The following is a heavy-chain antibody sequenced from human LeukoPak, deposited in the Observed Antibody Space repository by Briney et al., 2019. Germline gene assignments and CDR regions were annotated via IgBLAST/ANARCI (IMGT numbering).Heavy chain of an antibody. CDR2: IYHSGST. CDR1: GYSISSGYY. D-gene: IGHD5/OR15-5a*01. Sequence: SETLSLTCTVSGYSISSGYYWGWIRQPPGKGLEWIGSIYHSGSTYYNPSLKSRVTISVDTSKNQFSLKLSSVTAADTAVYYCARDSQSSVPIISLRIYYFDYWGQGTLVTVSS. J-gene: IGHJ4*02. V-gene: IGHV4-38-2*02. CDR3: ARDSQSSVPIISLRIYYFDY.